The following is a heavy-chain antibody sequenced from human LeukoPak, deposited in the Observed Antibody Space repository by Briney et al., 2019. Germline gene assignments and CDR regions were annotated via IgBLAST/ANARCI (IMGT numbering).Heavy chain of an antibody. V-gene: IGHV3-30-3*01. CDR3: ARFGHCSSTSCYYYYFYGMDV. Sequence: GGSLRLSCAASGFTFRSYAMHWVRQALGKGLEWVAVISYDGSNKYYADSVKGRFTISRDNSKNTLYLQMNSLSAEDTAVYYCARFGHCSSTSCYYYYFYGMDVWGQGTTVTVSS. CDR2: ISYDGSNK. J-gene: IGHJ6*02. CDR1: GFTFRSYA. D-gene: IGHD2-2*01.